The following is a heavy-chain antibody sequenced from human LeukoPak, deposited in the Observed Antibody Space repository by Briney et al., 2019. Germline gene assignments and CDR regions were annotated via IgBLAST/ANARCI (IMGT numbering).Heavy chain of an antibody. J-gene: IGHJ5*02. CDR1: GGSFSGYY. V-gene: IGHV4-34*01. CDR2: INHTGST. Sequence: PSETLSLTCAVYGGSFSGYYWSWIRQPPGKGLEWIGEINHTGSTNYNPSLKSRVTISVDTSKNQFSLKLSSVTAADTAMYYCARGEVGYCSSTSCYGFRWFDPWGQGTLVTVSS. CDR3: ARGEVGYCSSTSCYGFRWFDP. D-gene: IGHD2-2*01.